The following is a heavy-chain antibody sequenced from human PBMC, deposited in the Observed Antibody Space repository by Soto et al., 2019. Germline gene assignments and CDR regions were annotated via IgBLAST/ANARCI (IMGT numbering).Heavy chain of an antibody. CDR2: IVNSGSA. V-gene: IGHV4-4*09. Sequence: QVQLQESCPGLVKTSETLSLTCAVSGGSLTGQHWSWIRQPPGKGLEWIGQIVNSGSARYNPSLQSRVAISIVTSKNLFALRLSSVTAADTAVYYCASYIEGNGGRGSGGQGNLVTVSS. D-gene: IGHD4-17*01. CDR1: GGSLTGQH. J-gene: IGHJ4*02. CDR3: ASYIEGNGGRGS.